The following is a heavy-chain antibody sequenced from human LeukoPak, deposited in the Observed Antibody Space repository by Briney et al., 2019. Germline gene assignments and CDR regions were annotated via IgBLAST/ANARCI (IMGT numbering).Heavy chain of an antibody. Sequence: ASVKVSCKTSGYSFITYGITWVRQAPGQGLQWMGWISAYNGNTNYAQKLQGRVTMTTDTSTSTAYMELRSLRSDDTAVYYCARSFRRSPTTFDYWGQGTLVTVSS. D-gene: IGHD4-11*01. J-gene: IGHJ4*02. V-gene: IGHV1-18*01. CDR1: GYSFITYG. CDR3: ARSFRRSPTTFDY. CDR2: ISAYNGNT.